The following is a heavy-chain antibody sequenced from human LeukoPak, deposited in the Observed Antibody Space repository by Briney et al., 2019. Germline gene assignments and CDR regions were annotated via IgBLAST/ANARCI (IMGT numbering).Heavy chain of an antibody. Sequence: GASVKVSCKASGYTFTSYDINWVRQAPGQGLEWMGWINPNSGGTNYAQRFEGRVTVTTDTSISTAYMELSRLRSDDTAVYYCARALSNLRLYYFDYWGQGALVTVSS. V-gene: IGHV1-2*02. CDR3: ARALSNLRLYYFDY. CDR1: GYTFTSYD. D-gene: IGHD4-11*01. CDR2: INPNSGGT. J-gene: IGHJ4*02.